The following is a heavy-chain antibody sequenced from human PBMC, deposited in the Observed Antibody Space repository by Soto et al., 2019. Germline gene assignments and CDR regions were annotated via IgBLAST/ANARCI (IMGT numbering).Heavy chain of an antibody. D-gene: IGHD3-9*01. Sequence: GGSLRLSCAASGFTFSSYAMSWVRQAPGKGLEWVSAISGSGGSTYYADSVKGRFTISGDNSKNTLYLQMNSLRAEDTAVYYCAKAQGPYYDILTGYYKLDAFDIWGQGTMVTVSS. J-gene: IGHJ3*02. V-gene: IGHV3-23*01. CDR2: ISGSGGST. CDR3: AKAQGPYYDILTGYYKLDAFDI. CDR1: GFTFSSYA.